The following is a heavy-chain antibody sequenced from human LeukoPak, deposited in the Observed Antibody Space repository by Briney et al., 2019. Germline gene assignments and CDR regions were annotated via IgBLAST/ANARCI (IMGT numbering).Heavy chain of an antibody. D-gene: IGHD6-13*01. V-gene: IGHV3-23*01. Sequence: GGSLRLSCAASGFTFSSYAMSWARQAPGKGLEGVSGISGNGGGTYCADSVKGRFTISRDNSKNTLYLQMNSLRAEDTAVYYCAKSFGYSRSWFDYWGQGTLVTVSS. CDR2: ISGNGGGT. CDR1: GFTFSSYA. CDR3: AKSFGYSRSWFDY. J-gene: IGHJ4*02.